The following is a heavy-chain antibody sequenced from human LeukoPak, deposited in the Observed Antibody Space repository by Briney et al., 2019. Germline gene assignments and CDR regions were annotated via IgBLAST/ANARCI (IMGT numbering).Heavy chain of an antibody. D-gene: IGHD3-3*01. J-gene: IGHJ4*02. CDR3: ARDQYDTWSRRGNFDS. V-gene: IGHV3-7*03. CDR2: IKLDGSEK. CDR1: GLTLSNYW. Sequence: GGSPRLSCTASGLTLSNYWMIWVRQAPGKGLEWVANIKLDGSEKNYVDSVKGRFTISRDNTKNSLYLQMNSLRAEDTAVFYCARDQYDTWSRRGNFDSWGQGTLVIVSS.